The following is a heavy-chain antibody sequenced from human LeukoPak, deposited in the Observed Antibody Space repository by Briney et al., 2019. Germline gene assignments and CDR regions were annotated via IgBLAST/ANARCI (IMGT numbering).Heavy chain of an antibody. CDR1: GDSVSSNSAA. Sequence: SQTLSLTCAISGDSVSSNSAACNWIRQSPARGLEWLGRTYYRSKWYNDYAVSVKSRMTINPDTSKNQFSLQLSSVTPEDTAVYYCARGVTYYDSSVYYENWFDPWGQGTLVTVSS. J-gene: IGHJ5*02. CDR3: ARGVTYYDSSVYYENWFDP. CDR2: TYYRSKWYN. D-gene: IGHD3-22*01. V-gene: IGHV6-1*01.